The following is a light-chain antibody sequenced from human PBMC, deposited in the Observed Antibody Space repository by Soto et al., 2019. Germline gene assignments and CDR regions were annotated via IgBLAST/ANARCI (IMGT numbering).Light chain of an antibody. V-gene: IGKV3-15*01. CDR2: DAS. CDR3: QQYDRWPVT. CDR1: QSVTTN. Sequence: EVVMTQSPATLSVSPRERVTFSCRASQSVTTNLAWYQHKPGQSPRLLISDASTGASGIPPRFSGSGSGTEFTLTIDRLQSADFAVYYCQQYDRWPVTFGGGTKV. J-gene: IGKJ4*01.